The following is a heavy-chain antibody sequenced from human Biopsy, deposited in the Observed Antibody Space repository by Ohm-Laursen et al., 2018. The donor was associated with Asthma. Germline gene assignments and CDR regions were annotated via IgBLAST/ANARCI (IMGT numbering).Heavy chain of an antibody. J-gene: IGHJ5*02. V-gene: IGHV3-7*05. CDR1: GFTFSSYW. D-gene: IGHD3-3*01. CDR2: IKQDGSEK. Sequence: SLRLSCTASGFTFSSYWMSWVRQAPGKGLEWVANIKQDGSEKYYVDSVKGRFTISRDNAKNSLYLQMNSLRAEDTAVYYCAKDTRPNWFDPWGQGTLVTVSS. CDR3: AKDTRPNWFDP.